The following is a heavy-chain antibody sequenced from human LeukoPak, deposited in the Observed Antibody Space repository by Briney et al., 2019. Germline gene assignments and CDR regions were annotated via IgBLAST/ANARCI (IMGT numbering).Heavy chain of an antibody. CDR3: ANVEGSGWTPFDY. CDR2: ISGTGTTT. D-gene: IGHD6-19*01. Sequence: PGGSLRLSCAASGFIFGDYAMHWLRQVPGRGLEWVSLISGTGTTTHYADSVKGRFTISRDNSRNSLYLQMNSLRTEDTALYYCANVEGSGWTPFDYWGQGTLVTVS. V-gene: IGHV3-43*02. J-gene: IGHJ4*02. CDR1: GFIFGDYA.